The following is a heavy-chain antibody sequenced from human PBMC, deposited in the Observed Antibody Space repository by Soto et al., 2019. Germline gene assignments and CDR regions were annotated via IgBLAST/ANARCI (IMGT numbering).Heavy chain of an antibody. CDR3: ARDMYSSGVPHAFEI. Sequence: NPSETLSLTCTVSGGSISSYYWSWIRQPPGKGLEWIGYIYYRGSTSYNPSLKSRVTISVDTSKNQFSLKLTSVNAADTAVYYCARDMYSSGVPHAFEIWGQGTMVTVSS. J-gene: IGHJ3*02. D-gene: IGHD6-19*01. V-gene: IGHV4-59*01. CDR1: GGSISSYY. CDR2: IYYRGST.